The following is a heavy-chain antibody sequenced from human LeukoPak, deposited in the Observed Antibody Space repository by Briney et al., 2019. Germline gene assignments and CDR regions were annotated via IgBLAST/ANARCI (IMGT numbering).Heavy chain of an antibody. J-gene: IGHJ5*02. CDR1: GYTFTSYT. CDR2: MNPNSGNT. V-gene: IGHV1-8*02. Sequence: ASVKVSCKASGYTFTSYTMNWVRQAPGQGLEWMGWMNPNSGNTGYAQKFQGRVTMTRNTSISTAYMELSSLRSDDTAMYYCARDVGITVADSFDPWGQGTLVTVSS. D-gene: IGHD6-13*01. CDR3: ARDVGITVADSFDP.